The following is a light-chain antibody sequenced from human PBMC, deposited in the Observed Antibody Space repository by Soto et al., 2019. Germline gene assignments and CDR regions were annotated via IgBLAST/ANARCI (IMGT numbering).Light chain of an antibody. Sequence: DIQMTQSPSSLSASVGDRVTIACRASRDIGNDLGWYQQKPGEAPKRLISFAFSLESGVPSRFSGSGSGTGFALAISSLQPEDFATYYCLQYHSYPRTCGGGTKVEI. V-gene: IGKV1-17*01. CDR1: RDIGND. J-gene: IGKJ4*01. CDR3: LQYHSYPRT. CDR2: FAF.